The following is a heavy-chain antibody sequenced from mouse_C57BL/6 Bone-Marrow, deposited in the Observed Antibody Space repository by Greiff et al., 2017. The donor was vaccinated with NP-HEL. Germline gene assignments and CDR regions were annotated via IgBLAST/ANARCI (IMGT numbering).Heavy chain of an antibody. D-gene: IGHD1-1*02. J-gene: IGHJ2*01. V-gene: IGHV5-6*01. CDR2: ISSGGSYT. CDR3: ASVLSPFDY. Sequence: EVQLVESGGDLVKPGGSLKLSCAASGFTFSSYGMSWVRQTPDKRLEWVATISSGGSYTYYPDSVSGRFTISRDNAKNTLYLQRSSLEAEDTAMYYCASVLSPFDYWGQGTTLTVSS. CDR1: GFTFSSYG.